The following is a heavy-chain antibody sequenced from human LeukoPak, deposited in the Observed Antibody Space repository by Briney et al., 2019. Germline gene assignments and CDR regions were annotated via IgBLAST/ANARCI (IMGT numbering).Heavy chain of an antibody. CDR2: ISAGAGTT. CDR3: AKDRGY. V-gene: IGHV3-23*01. CDR1: GFTFSTFA. J-gene: IGHJ4*02. Sequence: GGSLRLSCAASGFTFSTFAMTWVRQAPGRGLEWVSAISAGAGTTYYADSVKGRSTISRDNSKNTLYLQMNSLRAEDTAVYYCAKDRGYWGQGTLVTVSS.